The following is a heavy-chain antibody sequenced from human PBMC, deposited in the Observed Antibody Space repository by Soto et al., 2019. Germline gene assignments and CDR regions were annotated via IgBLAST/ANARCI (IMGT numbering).Heavy chain of an antibody. V-gene: IGHV3-30*18. Sequence: QVQLVESGGGVVQPGRSLRLSCAASGFTFSHYGMNWVRQAPGKGLEWVALISYDGSHKHYEDSVKGRFNISRDNSDNTLYLQMSSLTTEDTAVYYCAKGSVLGYCTGGSCYGDAFDIWGQGTMVTVSS. D-gene: IGHD2-15*01. J-gene: IGHJ3*02. CDR1: GFTFSHYG. CDR3: AKGSVLGYCTGGSCYGDAFDI. CDR2: ISYDGSHK.